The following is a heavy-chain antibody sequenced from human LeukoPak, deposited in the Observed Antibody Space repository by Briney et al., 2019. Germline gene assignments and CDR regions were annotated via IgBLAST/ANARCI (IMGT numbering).Heavy chain of an antibody. CDR2: IRYDGSNK. CDR3: ADSSGWSKGPYDY. J-gene: IGHJ4*02. V-gene: IGHV3-30*02. Sequence: PGGSLRLSCATSGFNFSNYGMHWVRQAPGKGLEWVAFIRYDGSNKYYADSVKGRFTISRDNSKNTLYLQMNSLRAEDTAVYYCADSSGWSKGPYDYWGQGTLVTVSS. CDR1: GFNFSNYG. D-gene: IGHD6-19*01.